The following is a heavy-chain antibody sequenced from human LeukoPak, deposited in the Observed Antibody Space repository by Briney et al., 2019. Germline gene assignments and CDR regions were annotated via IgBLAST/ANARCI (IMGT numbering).Heavy chain of an antibody. D-gene: IGHD3-10*02. CDR2: IIPIFGTA. V-gene: IGHV1-69*13. J-gene: IGHJ4*02. Sequence: VASVKVSCKASGGTFSSYAISWVRQAPGQGLEWMGGIIPIFGTANYAQKFQGRVTITADESTSTAYMELSSLRSEDTAVYYCARVFHYYFDYWGQGTLVTVSS. CDR1: GGTFSSYA. CDR3: ARVFHYYFDY.